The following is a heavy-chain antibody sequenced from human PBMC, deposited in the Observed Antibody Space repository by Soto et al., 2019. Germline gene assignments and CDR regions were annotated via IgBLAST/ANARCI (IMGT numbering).Heavy chain of an antibody. CDR1: GFTFSSYG. CDR3: AKDRFKKYYYKDV. J-gene: IGHJ6*03. V-gene: IGHV3-30*18. CDR2: ISYDGSNK. Sequence: QVQLVESGGGVVQPGRSLRLSCAASGFTFSSYGMHWVRQAPGKGLEWVADISYDGSNKYHADSVKGRFTISRDNSKNTLYLQMNSLRAEDTAVYYWAKDRFKKYYYKDVWCKGTTVTVSS.